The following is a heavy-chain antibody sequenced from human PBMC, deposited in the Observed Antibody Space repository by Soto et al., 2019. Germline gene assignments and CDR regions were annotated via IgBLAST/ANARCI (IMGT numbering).Heavy chain of an antibody. D-gene: IGHD2-15*01. V-gene: IGHV1-69*02. CDR3: ASGGSVPGRRYGDS. CDR1: GGTFSSYT. J-gene: IGHJ4*02. CDR2: IIPILGIA. Sequence: QVQLVQSGAEVKKPGSSVKVSCKASGGTFSSYTISWVRQAPGQGLEWMGRIIPILGIANYAQKFQGRVTITADKSTSTAYMELSSLRSEDTAVYYWASGGSVPGRRYGDSWGQGTLVTVSS.